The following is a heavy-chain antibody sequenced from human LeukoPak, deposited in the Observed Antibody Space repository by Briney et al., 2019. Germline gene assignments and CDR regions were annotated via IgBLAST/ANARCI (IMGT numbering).Heavy chain of an antibody. CDR1: GFTVSSNY. CDR2: IYSGGST. Sequence: GGSLRLSCAASGFTVSSNYMSWVRQAPGKGLEWVSVIYSGGSTYYADSVKGRFTISRDNSKNTPYPQMNSPRAEDTAVYYCARDLGTDRDYWGQGTLVTVSS. V-gene: IGHV3-66*01. J-gene: IGHJ4*02. CDR3: ARDLGTDRDY. D-gene: IGHD1-1*01.